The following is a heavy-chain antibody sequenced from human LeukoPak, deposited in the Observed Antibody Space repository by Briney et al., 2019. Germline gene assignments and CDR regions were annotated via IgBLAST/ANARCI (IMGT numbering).Heavy chain of an antibody. D-gene: IGHD2/OR15-2a*01. V-gene: IGHV5-51*01. Sequence: GESLKISCKGSGSGFTSYWIGWVRRMPGKGLEWMGIIYPGDSDTRYSPSFQGQVTISADKSISTAYLQWSSLKASDTVMYYCARSPLWTTNFEYWGQGTLVTVSS. J-gene: IGHJ4*02. CDR1: GSGFTSYW. CDR2: IYPGDSDT. CDR3: ARSPLWTTNFEY.